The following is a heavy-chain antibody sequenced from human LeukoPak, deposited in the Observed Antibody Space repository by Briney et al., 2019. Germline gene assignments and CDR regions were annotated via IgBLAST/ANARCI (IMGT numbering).Heavy chain of an antibody. D-gene: IGHD3-10*01. Sequence: SETLSLTCTVSGGSISSYYWSWIRQPPGKGLEWIGSIFYSGSTYYSPPLKSRLSISLDASRNQFFLRLNSVTAADTAVYYCAKSNGYGLVDIWGQGTMVTVSS. CDR1: GGSISSYY. J-gene: IGHJ3*02. CDR2: IFYSGST. CDR3: AKSNGYGLVDI. V-gene: IGHV4-59*04.